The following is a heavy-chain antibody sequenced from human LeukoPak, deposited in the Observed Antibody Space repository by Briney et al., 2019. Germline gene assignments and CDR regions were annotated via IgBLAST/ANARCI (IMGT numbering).Heavy chain of an antibody. J-gene: IGHJ4*02. CDR2: ITNTGGAS. CDR3: ARDLAGDQPLGRAKDDY. D-gene: IGHD1-1*01. CDR1: RLSFQSYA. Sequence: GGSLRLSCAASRLSFQSYAMTWVRQVPGKGLQWVSTITNTGGASFYADSVKGRVTISKDNVKNSLYLQMNSLRAEDTAVYYCARDLAGDQPLGRAKDDYWGQGTLVTVSS. V-gene: IGHV3-21*01.